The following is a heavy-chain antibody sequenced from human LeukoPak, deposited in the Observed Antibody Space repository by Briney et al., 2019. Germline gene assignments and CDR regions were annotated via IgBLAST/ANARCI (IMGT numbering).Heavy chain of an antibody. Sequence: SETLSLTCTVSGGSISSYYWSWIRQPPGKGLEWIGYIYYSGSTNYNPSLKSRVTISVDTSKNQFSLKLSSVTAADTAVYYCARWLQFGGFDNWGQGTLVTVSS. CDR3: ARWLQFGGFDN. V-gene: IGHV4-59*01. CDR1: GGSISSYY. CDR2: IYYSGST. J-gene: IGHJ4*02. D-gene: IGHD5-24*01.